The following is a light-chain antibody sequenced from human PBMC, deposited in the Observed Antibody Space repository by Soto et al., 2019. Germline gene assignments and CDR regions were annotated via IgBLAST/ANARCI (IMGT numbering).Light chain of an antibody. CDR2: SAS. V-gene: IGKV3-15*01. J-gene: IGKJ1*01. Sequence: EIVLTQSPATLSVSPGERATLSCRASQSVSSDLAWYQQKPGQAPRLLIYSASTRVTGIPARFSGSGSGTEFTLTISSLQSEDIALYYCQQYNNWPWTFGQGTKVDIK. CDR1: QSVSSD. CDR3: QQYNNWPWT.